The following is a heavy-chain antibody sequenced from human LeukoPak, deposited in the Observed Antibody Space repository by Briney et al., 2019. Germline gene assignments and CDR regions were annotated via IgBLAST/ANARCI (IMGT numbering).Heavy chain of an antibody. V-gene: IGHV1-18*01. CDR3: ARLIAAAGLSLHGY. D-gene: IGHD6-13*01. CDR2: ISAYNGNT. Sequence: ASVKVSCKASGYTFTSYGISWVRQAPGQGLEWMGWISAYNGNTNYAQKLQGRVTMTTDTSTSTAYMELRSLRSDDTAVYYCARLIAAAGLSLHGYWGQGTLVTVSS. CDR1: GYTFTSYG. J-gene: IGHJ4*02.